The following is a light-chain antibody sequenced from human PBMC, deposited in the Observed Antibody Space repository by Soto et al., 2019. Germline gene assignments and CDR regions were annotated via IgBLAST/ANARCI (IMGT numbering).Light chain of an antibody. CDR3: QQLRMYPST. J-gene: IGKJ4*01. V-gene: IGKV1-9*01. Sequence: IQLTQSPSSLSASVGDRVTITCGASQDIAIYLAWYQQKPGEAPKLLIYAASTLYGGVPSRFSGSGSGTDFALTITSLQAEDFATYYRQQLRMYPSTFGGGTKVDIK. CDR2: AAS. CDR1: QDIAIY.